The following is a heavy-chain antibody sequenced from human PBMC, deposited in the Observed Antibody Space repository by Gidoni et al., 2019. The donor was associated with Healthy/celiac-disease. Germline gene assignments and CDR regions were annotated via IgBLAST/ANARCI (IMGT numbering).Heavy chain of an antibody. V-gene: IGHV1-2*02. J-gene: IGHJ3*02. CDR3: ARAGSAFDI. Sequence: GRVTMTRDTSISTAYMELSRLRSDDTAVYYCARAGSAFDIWGQGTMVTVSS.